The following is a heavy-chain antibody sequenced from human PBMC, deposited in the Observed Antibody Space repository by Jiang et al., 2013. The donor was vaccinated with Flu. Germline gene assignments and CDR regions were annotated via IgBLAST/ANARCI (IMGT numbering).Heavy chain of an antibody. J-gene: IGHJ4*02. CDR3: ARHAVVAGAPSFEY. Sequence: KPSGDPSPSRAVSLMTPLSSYYWSWIRQPPGKGLEWIGYIYYSGSTNYSPSLKSRVTISLDTSKNQFSLKLSSVSAADTAVYYCARHAVVAGAPSFEYWGQGRLVTVSS. V-gene: IGHV4-59*08. D-gene: IGHD1-26*01. CDR2: IYYSGST. CDR1: MTPLSSYY.